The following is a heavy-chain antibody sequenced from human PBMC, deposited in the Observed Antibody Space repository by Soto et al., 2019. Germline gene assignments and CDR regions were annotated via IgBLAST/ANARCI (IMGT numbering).Heavy chain of an antibody. J-gene: IGHJ4*02. D-gene: IGHD1-20*01. V-gene: IGHV3-23*01. Sequence: GGSLRLSCAASGFTFSSYAMSWVRQAPGKGLEWVSAISGSGGSTYYADSVKGRFTISRDNSKNTLYLQMNSLRAEDTAVYYCAKDMALYNWNPTYYFDYWGQGTLVTVSS. CDR3: AKDMALYNWNPTYYFDY. CDR1: GFTFSSYA. CDR2: ISGSGGST.